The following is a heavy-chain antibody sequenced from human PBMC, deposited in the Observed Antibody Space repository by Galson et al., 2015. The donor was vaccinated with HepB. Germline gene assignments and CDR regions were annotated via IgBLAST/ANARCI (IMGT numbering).Heavy chain of an antibody. V-gene: IGHV3-30-3*01. CDR3: ARGYSLDY. CDR1: GFTFSSYA. J-gene: IGHJ4*02. CDR2: ISYDGSNK. Sequence: SLRLSCAASGFTFSSYAMHWVRQAPGKGLEWVAVISYDGSNKYYADSVKGRFTISRDNSKNTLYLQMNSLRAEDTAVYYCARGYSLDYWGQGTLVTVSS. D-gene: IGHD5-18*01.